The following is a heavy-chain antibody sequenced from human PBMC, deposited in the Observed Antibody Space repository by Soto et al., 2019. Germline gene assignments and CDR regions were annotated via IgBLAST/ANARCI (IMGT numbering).Heavy chain of an antibody. CDR3: ARVSNEYCSSTSCYAEYYYYYMDV. CDR2: INAGNGNT. Sequence: GASVKVSCKASGYTFTSYAMHWVRQAPGQRLEWMGWINAGNGNTKYSQKFRGRVTITRDTSASTAYMELSSLRSEDTAVYYCARVSNEYCSSTSCYAEYYYYYMDVWGKGTTVTVSS. CDR1: GYTFTSYA. V-gene: IGHV1-3*01. J-gene: IGHJ6*03. D-gene: IGHD2-2*01.